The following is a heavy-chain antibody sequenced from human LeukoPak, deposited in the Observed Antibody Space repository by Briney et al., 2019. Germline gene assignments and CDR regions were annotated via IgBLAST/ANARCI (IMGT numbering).Heavy chain of an antibody. D-gene: IGHD2-15*01. J-gene: IGHJ5*02. Sequence: PSETLSLTRAVSGYSISSGYYWGWIRQPPGKGLEWIGSIYNSGSTHYNPSLKSRVTISVDRSKNQFSLKLSSVTAADTAVYYCASHCSGGSCYEGYNWFDPWGQGTLVTVSS. CDR2: IYNSGST. CDR1: GYSISSGYY. V-gene: IGHV4-38-2*01. CDR3: ASHCSGGSCYEGYNWFDP.